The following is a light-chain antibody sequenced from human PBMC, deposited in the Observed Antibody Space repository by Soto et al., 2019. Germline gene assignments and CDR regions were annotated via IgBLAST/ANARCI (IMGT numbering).Light chain of an antibody. J-gene: IGKJ1*01. Sequence: ERVMTQSPVTLSVSPGESVTLSCRASQSVGTNLAWYPQKPGQAPSLLIYGVSTRATGIPTRFSGSGSGRQFTLTISSLQSEDFAVYYCQQYNNWPQTFGQGTKVEIK. CDR2: GVS. V-gene: IGKV3-15*01. CDR1: QSVGTN. CDR3: QQYNNWPQT.